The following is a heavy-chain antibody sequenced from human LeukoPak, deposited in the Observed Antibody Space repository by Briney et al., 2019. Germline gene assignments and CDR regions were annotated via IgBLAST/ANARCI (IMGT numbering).Heavy chain of an antibody. CDR1: GFTFSSYE. J-gene: IGHJ4*02. V-gene: IGHV3-48*03. Sequence: PGGSLRLSCAASGFTFSSYEMNWVRQAPGKGLEWVSYISSSGSTIYYADSVKGRFTISRDNAKNSLYLQMNSLRAEDTAVYYCARDGLGAVAGTADDYWGQGTLVTVSS. CDR2: ISSSGSTI. CDR3: ARDGLGAVAGTADDY. D-gene: IGHD6-19*01.